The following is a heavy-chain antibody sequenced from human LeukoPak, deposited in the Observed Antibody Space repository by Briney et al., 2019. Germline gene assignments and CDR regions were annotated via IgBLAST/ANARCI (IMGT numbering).Heavy chain of an antibody. V-gene: IGHV3-23*01. CDR2: ISGSGGST. CDR3: AKVGMAYYDFWSGYDPYGMDV. Sequence: PGGSLRLSCAASGFTFSSYAMSWVRQAPGKGLKWVSAISGSGGSTYYADSVKGRFTISRDNSKNTLYLQMNSLRAEDTAVYYCAKVGMAYYDFWSGYDPYGMDVWGQGTTVTVSS. D-gene: IGHD3-3*01. J-gene: IGHJ6*02. CDR1: GFTFSSYA.